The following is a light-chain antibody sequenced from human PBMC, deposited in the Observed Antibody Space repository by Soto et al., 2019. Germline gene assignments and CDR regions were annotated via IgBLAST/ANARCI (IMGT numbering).Light chain of an antibody. J-gene: IGKJ5*01. Sequence: IRLNQSPSFLSASVKDIVPITFLASQGISSYLAWYQQKAGKAPKLLIYTASTLQSGVPSRFSGSGSGTEFTLTISNLQPEDFGTYYCQQLNTYPQITFGQGTRLEIK. CDR1: QGISSY. V-gene: IGKV1-9*01. CDR2: TAS. CDR3: QQLNTYPQIT.